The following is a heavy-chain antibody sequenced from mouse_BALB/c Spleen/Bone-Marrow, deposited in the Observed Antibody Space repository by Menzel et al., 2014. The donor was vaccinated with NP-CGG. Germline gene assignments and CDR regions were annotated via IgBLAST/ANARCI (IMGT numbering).Heavy chain of an antibody. CDR3: TTLARNKFDY. V-gene: IGHV1-5*01. CDR1: GYTFSNYW. D-gene: IGHD3-1*01. J-gene: IGHJ2*01. CDR2: IYPGNSDT. Sequence: EVKLQESGTVLARPGAAVKMSCKASGYTFSNYWVHWVKQRPGQGLEWIGTIYPGNSDTTYNQKFKGKATLTAVTSTSTAYMELSSLTNEDSAVYYCTTLARNKFDYWGQGTTLTVSS.